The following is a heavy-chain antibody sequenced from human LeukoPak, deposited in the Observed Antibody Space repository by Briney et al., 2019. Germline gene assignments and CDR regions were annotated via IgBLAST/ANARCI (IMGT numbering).Heavy chain of an antibody. D-gene: IGHD1-14*01. CDR3: ARELKDPEAFDI. J-gene: IGHJ3*02. CDR2: IIPIFGTA. Sequence: ASVKVPCKASGGTFSSYAISWVRQAPGQGLEWMGGIIPIFGTANYAQKFQGRVTITADESTSTAYMELSSLRSEDTAVYYCARELKDPEAFDIWGQGTMVTVSS. CDR1: GGTFSSYA. V-gene: IGHV1-69*13.